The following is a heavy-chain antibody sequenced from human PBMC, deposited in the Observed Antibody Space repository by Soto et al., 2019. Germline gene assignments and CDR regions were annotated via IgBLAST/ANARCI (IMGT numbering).Heavy chain of an antibody. CDR2: IKEDGSEE. V-gene: IGHV3-7*05. CDR3: ARDWGAPGRGSAFGYYYHFGMDV. CDR1: GFTFSTYW. D-gene: IGHD3-16*01. J-gene: IGHJ6*02. Sequence: EVQLVESGGGLVQPGGSLRLSCAASGFTFSTYWMNWVRQAPGKGLEWVANIKEDGSEEYYVDSVKGRFTISRDNAKNSLFLDMNSLRGEDTAVYYRARDWGAPGRGSAFGYYYHFGMDVWGQGTTVTVPS.